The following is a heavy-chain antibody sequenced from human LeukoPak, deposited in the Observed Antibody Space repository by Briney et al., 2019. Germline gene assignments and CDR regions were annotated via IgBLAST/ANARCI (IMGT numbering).Heavy chain of an antibody. CDR1: GYTFTSYF. D-gene: IGHD3-10*01. CDR2: INPSGGST. V-gene: IGHV1-46*01. J-gene: IGHJ4*02. Sequence: ASVKVSCKASGYTFTSYFMHWVRQAPGQGLEWMGIINPSGGSTNYAQKVQGRVTMTTDTSTSTAYMELRSLRSDDTAVYYCASSRGGSGSYAYYFDYWGQGTLVTVSS. CDR3: ASSRGGSGSYAYYFDY.